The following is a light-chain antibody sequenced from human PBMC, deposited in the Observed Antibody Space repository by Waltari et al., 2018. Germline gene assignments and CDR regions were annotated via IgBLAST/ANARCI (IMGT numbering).Light chain of an antibody. CDR1: SSDVGGYNY. V-gene: IGLV2-23*02. Sequence: QSALTQPASGSGSPGQSITISCTGVSSDVGGYNYVPWYQQYPGNAPKIMVYDVTKRPSGVSNRFSGSKSGNTASLTISGLQAEDEADYYCCSYAGSSTYVFGTGTKVTLL. CDR2: DVT. CDR3: CSYAGSSTYV. J-gene: IGLJ1*01.